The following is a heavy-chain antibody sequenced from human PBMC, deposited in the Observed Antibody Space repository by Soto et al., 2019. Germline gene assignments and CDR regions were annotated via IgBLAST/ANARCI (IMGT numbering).Heavy chain of an antibody. J-gene: IGHJ4*02. V-gene: IGHV1-18*01. CDR1: GYTFSSYG. D-gene: IGHD4-17*01. Sequence: GASVKVSCKTSGYTFSSYGISWLRQAPGQGLEWMGWISGYSGSTNYVQKFQGRVTMTTDTSTSTAYMELRNLKSDDTAVYYCARDNGNYFDYWGLGTLVTVSS. CDR3: ARDNGNYFDY. CDR2: ISGYSGST.